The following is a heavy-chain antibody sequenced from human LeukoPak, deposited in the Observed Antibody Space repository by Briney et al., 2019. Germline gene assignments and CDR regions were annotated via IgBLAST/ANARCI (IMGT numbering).Heavy chain of an antibody. CDR1: GYSFTSYW. CDR3: ARHAVTTASAPVDY. Sequence: GESLQISCKGSGYSFTSYWIGWVRPMPGKGLEWMGIIYPGDSDTRYSPSFQGQVTISADKSISTAYLQWSSLKASDTAMYYCARHAVTTASAPVDYWGQGTLVTVSS. CDR2: IYPGDSDT. D-gene: IGHD4-17*01. J-gene: IGHJ4*02. V-gene: IGHV5-51*01.